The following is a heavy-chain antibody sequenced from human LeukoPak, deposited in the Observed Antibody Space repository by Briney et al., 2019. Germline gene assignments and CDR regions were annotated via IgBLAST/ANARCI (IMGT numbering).Heavy chain of an antibody. Sequence: SETLSLTCTVSGGSISSSSYYWGWIRQPPGKGLEWIGSIYYSGSTYYNPSLKSRVTISVDTSKNQFSLKLSSVTAADTAVYYCASVEISGYEDYFDYWGQGTLVTVSS. CDR2: IYYSGST. D-gene: IGHD5-12*01. V-gene: IGHV4-39*07. CDR3: ASVEISGYEDYFDY. J-gene: IGHJ4*02. CDR1: GGSISSSSYY.